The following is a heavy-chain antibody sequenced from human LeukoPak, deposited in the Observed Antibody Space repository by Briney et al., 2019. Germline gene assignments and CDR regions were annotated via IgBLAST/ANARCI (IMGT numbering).Heavy chain of an antibody. CDR2: IYYSGST. CDR3: ARRDGYNPFDY. D-gene: IGHD5-24*01. Sequence: IXQPPGXGLEWIGSIYYSGSTYYNPSLKSRVTISVDTSKNQFSLKLSSVTAADTAVYYCARRDGYNPFDYWGQGTLVTVSS. V-gene: IGHV4-39*01. J-gene: IGHJ4*02.